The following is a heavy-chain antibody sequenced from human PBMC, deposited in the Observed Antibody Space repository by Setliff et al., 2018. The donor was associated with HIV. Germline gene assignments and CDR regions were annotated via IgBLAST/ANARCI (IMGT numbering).Heavy chain of an antibody. CDR2: FYTSGST. D-gene: IGHD2-21*02. CDR3: ARQTATGTSATFDS. Sequence: SETLSLTCTVSGGSINTYYWSWIRQPAGKGLEWTGRFYTSGSTNYNPSLKSRCSMSIDTSKNQFSLKLSSVTAADTAVYYCARQTATGTSATFDSWGQGSLVTVSS. CDR1: GGSINTYY. J-gene: IGHJ4*02. V-gene: IGHV4-4*07.